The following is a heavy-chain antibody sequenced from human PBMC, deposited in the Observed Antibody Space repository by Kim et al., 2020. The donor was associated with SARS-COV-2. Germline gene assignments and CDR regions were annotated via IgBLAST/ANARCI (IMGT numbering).Heavy chain of an antibody. D-gene: IGHD6-19*01. V-gene: IGHV4-59*13. CDR3: ARARPSLYSSGWPYYYYYGMDV. J-gene: IGHJ6*02. CDR1: GGSISSYY. Sequence: SETLSLTCTVSGGSISSYYWSWIRQPPGKGREWIGYIYYSGSTNYNASLKSRVTISVDTSKNQFSLKLSSVTAADTAVYYCARARPSLYSSGWPYYYYYGMDVWGQGTTVTVSS. CDR2: IYYSGST.